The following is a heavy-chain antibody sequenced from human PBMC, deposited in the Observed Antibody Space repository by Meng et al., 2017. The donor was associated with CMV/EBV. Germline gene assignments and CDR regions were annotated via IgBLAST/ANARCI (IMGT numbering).Heavy chain of an antibody. CDR3: AKDQSGGSSYGFLYGMDV. CDR2: IWYDGSNK. J-gene: IGHJ6*02. D-gene: IGHD6-13*01. CDR1: GFTFSSYG. V-gene: IGHV3-33*06. Sequence: GESLKISCAACGFTFSSYGMHWVRQAPGKGLEWVAVIWYDGSNKYYADSVKGRFTISRDNSKNTLYLQMNSLRAEDTAVYYCAKDQSGGSSYGFLYGMDVWGQGTTVTVSS.